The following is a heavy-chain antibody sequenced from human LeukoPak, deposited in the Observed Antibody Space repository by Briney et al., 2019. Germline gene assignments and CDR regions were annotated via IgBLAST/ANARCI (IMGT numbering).Heavy chain of an antibody. J-gene: IGHJ4*02. D-gene: IGHD3-16*01. Sequence: GGSLRLSCAASGFTFSSYWMSWVRQAPGKGLEWVANIKQDGSDKYYVDSVKGRFTISRDNAKDSLFLQMNSLRADDTAMYFCTRVGVGGYWGQGTLVTVSS. CDR1: GFTFSSYW. CDR2: IKQDGSDK. V-gene: IGHV3-7*01. CDR3: TRVGVGGY.